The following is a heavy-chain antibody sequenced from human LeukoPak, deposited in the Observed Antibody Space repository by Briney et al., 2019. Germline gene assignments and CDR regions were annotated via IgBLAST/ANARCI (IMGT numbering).Heavy chain of an antibody. V-gene: IGHV1-69*04. CDR2: IIPILGIA. Sequence: SVKVSCKASGGTFSSYAISWVRQAPGQGLEWMGRIIPILGIANYAQKFQGRVTITADKSTSTAYMELSSLRSEDTAVYYCASTRYSSSRYEDYWGQGTLVTVSS. J-gene: IGHJ4*02. CDR1: GGTFSSYA. D-gene: IGHD6-13*01. CDR3: ASTRYSSSRYEDY.